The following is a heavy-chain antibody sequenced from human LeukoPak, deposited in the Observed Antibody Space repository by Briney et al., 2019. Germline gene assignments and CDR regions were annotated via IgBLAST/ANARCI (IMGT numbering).Heavy chain of an antibody. J-gene: IGHJ3*02. CDR1: GLTFSSYS. D-gene: IGHD6-6*01. CDR2: IDTSSSCI. V-gene: IGHV3-21*01. CDR3: ARSKAAPGAFDI. Sequence: GGSLRLSCVASGLTFSSYSMNWVRQAPGKGLEWVSSIDTSSSCIYYADSVKGRFTISRDNAKNSLYLQMNSLRAEDTAVYYCARSKAAPGAFDIWGQGTMVTVSS.